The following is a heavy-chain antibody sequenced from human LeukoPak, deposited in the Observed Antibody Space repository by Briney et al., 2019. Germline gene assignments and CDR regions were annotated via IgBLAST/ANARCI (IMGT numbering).Heavy chain of an antibody. Sequence: ASVKVSCKASGYTFTDYYMHWMPQAPGKGLEWMGRVDPEDGETIYAEKFQDRVTITADTSTDTAYMELSSLRSDDTAVYYCATTLRGIDYWGQGTLVTVSS. CDR3: ATTLRGIDY. CDR1: GYTFTDYY. CDR2: VDPEDGET. D-gene: IGHD3-10*01. J-gene: IGHJ4*02. V-gene: IGHV1-69-2*01.